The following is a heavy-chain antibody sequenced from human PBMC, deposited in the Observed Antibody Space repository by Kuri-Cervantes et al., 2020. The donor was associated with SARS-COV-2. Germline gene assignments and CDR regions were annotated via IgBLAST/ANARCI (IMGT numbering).Heavy chain of an antibody. CDR2: IKQDRSEK. D-gene: IGHD3-22*01. Sequence: GESLKISCEASGFTFRSYWIRWVRQAPVKGVECVANIKQDRSEKYYVDSVKGRFTISRDNAKNSLYLQMNSLRAEDTAVYYCAREFRSFTMIVADAIDIWGQGTMVTVSS. V-gene: IGHV3-7*01. CDR3: AREFRSFTMIVADAIDI. CDR1: GFTFRSYW. J-gene: IGHJ3*02.